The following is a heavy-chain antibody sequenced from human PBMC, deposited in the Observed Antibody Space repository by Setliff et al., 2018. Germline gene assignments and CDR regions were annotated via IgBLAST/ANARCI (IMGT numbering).Heavy chain of an antibody. Sequence: GGSLRLSCTSSGFTFSTYWMSWVRQAPGKGLEWLSFISTDGHEKYYGDSVEGRFTISRDNSKNTVYLQMNDLRHEDSAVYYCARGRFDSAVWGQGNQVTVSS. CDR1: GFTFSTYW. CDR2: ISTDGHEK. D-gene: IGHD3-22*01. CDR3: ARGRFDSAV. V-gene: IGHV3-30*03. J-gene: IGHJ4*02.